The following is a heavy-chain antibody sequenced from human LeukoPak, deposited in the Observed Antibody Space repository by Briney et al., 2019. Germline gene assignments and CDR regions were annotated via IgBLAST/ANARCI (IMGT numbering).Heavy chain of an antibody. Sequence: GGSLRLSCAASGFTFSTYKMHWFRQPPGKGLEWVSYIFTTGSTILYADSVKGRFTISRDNAKNSLYLQMNGLRAEDTAVYYCTRESSRDCDFDSWGQGTLVTVPS. CDR2: IFTTGSTI. V-gene: IGHV3-48*03. CDR1: GFTFSTYK. J-gene: IGHJ4*02. CDR3: TRESSRDCDFDS. D-gene: IGHD2-21*02.